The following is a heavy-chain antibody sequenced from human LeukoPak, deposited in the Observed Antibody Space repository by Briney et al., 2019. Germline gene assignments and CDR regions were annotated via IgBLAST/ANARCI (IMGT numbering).Heavy chain of an antibody. CDR2: ITASGTAM. CDR1: GFTFSSYS. CDR3: ASSGSYRFDD. Sequence: PSGGSLRLSCAASGFTFSSYSMNWVRQAPGKGLEWVSHITASGTAMFYADSVKGRFTISRDNAKNSLYLQMNSLRDEDTAVYYCASSGSYRFDDWGQGTLVTVSS. V-gene: IGHV3-48*02. J-gene: IGHJ4*02. D-gene: IGHD1-26*01.